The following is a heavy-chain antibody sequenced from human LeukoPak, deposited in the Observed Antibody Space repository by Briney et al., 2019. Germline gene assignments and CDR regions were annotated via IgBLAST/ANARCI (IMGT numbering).Heavy chain of an antibody. J-gene: IGHJ4*02. D-gene: IGHD3-22*01. CDR2: IIPIFGTT. V-gene: IGHV1-69*05. CDR3: ARARNYYDSSGYYSESFDY. CDR1: GGTFSNYA. Sequence: GASVKVSCKASGGTFSNYAISWVRQAPGQGLEWMGRIIPIFGTTNYAQKFQGRVTITTDESTSTAYMELSSLRSEDTAVYYCARARNYYDSSGYYSESFDYWGQGTLVTVSS.